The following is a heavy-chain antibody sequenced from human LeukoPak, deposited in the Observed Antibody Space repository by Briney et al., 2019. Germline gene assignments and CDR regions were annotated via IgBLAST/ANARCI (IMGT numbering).Heavy chain of an antibody. D-gene: IGHD5-12*01. V-gene: IGHV1-46*01. CDR1: GYTFTSYY. Sequence: EASVKVSFKASGYTFTSYYMHWVRQAPGQGLEWMGIINPSGGSTSYAQKFQGRVTMTRDTSTSTVYMELSSLRSEDTAVYYCAREPNIVAAFDYWGQGTLVTVSS. CDR2: INPSGGST. CDR3: AREPNIVAAFDY. J-gene: IGHJ4*02.